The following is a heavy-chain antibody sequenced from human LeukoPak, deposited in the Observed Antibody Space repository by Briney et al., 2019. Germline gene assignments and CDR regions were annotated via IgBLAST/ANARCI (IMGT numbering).Heavy chain of an antibody. CDR1: GGTFSSYA. CDR3: ARDIATVQHQD. Sequence: ASMKVSCKASGGTFSSYAISWVRQAPGQGLEWMGWISGYNGNTNYVQKFRGRVAMTADTSTSTVNMELRSLRSDDTTVYYCARDIATVQHQDWGQGTLVTVSS. J-gene: IGHJ4*02. CDR2: ISGYNGNT. V-gene: IGHV1-18*01. D-gene: IGHD1-1*01.